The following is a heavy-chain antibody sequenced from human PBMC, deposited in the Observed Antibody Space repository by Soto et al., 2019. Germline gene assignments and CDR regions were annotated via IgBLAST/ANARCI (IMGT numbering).Heavy chain of an antibody. CDR1: GGSISSSSYY. CDR2: IFYSGST. CDR3: ASHSGYDLGP. V-gene: IGHV4-39*07. D-gene: IGHD5-12*01. J-gene: IGHJ5*02. Sequence: SETLSLTCTVSGGSISSSSYYWGWIRQPPGKGLEWIGSIFYSGSTYYNPSLKSRVTISVDTSKNQFSLKLSSVTAADTAVYYCASHSGYDLGPWGQGTLVTVSS.